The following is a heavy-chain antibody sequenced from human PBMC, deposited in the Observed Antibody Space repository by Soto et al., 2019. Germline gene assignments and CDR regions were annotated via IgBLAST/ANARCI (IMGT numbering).Heavy chain of an antibody. CDR3: TSDASRDSSARGSFDP. D-gene: IGHD6-13*01. Sequence: PGGSLRLSCAASGFTFRSFTMNWVRQAPGKGLEWVSTISSNSAYIYYTDALRGRFTISRDNAKNSLHLQMNSLRAEDTAVYYCTSDASRDSSARGSFDPWGPGTLVTVSS. CDR1: GFTFRSFT. CDR2: ISSNSAYI. V-gene: IGHV3-21*01. J-gene: IGHJ5*02.